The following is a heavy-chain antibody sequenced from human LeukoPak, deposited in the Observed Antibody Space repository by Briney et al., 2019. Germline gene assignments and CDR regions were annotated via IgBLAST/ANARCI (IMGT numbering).Heavy chain of an antibody. V-gene: IGHV4-59*01. CDR2: IYFSGST. CDR1: GGSISSYY. J-gene: IGHJ4*02. Sequence: SETLSLTCTVSGGSISSYYWTWIRQPPGKGLEWIGYIYFSGSTNYNPSLKNRVTFSVDTSKNQFSLNLSSVTAADTAVYYCARGGGWSYYTLRAGNYFDYWGQGTLVTVSS. D-gene: IGHD1-26*01. CDR3: ARGGGWSYYTLRAGNYFDY.